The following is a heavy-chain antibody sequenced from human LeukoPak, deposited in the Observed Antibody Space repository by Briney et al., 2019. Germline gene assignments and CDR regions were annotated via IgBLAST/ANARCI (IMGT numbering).Heavy chain of an antibody. CDR3: VKDIGLGGSTVTFAY. CDR2: ISSNGRTT. V-gene: IGHV3-64D*06. Sequence: PGGSLRLSCSASGFTFSTYAMHWVRQAPGKGLQYFSSISSNGRTTYYAASVKGRFTISRDNSKNTLYLQMSSLRAEDTAVYYCVKDIGLGGSTVTFAYWGQGTLVTVSS. CDR1: GFTFSTYA. D-gene: IGHD4-17*01. J-gene: IGHJ4*02.